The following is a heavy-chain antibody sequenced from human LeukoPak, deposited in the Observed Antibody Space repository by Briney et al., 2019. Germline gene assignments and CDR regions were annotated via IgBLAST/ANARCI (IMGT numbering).Heavy chain of an antibody. J-gene: IGHJ4*01. CDR3: ARHGSSLDY. D-gene: IGHD6-6*01. CDR2: IYYIGST. CDR1: GGSIGSYY. V-gene: IGHV4-59*01. Sequence: KASETLSLTCTVSGGSIGSYYWSWIRQAPGKGLEWIGYIYYIGSTNYNPSLKSRVTISVDTSKNQFSPKLSSVTAADTAVYYCARHGSSLDYWGHGTLVAVSS.